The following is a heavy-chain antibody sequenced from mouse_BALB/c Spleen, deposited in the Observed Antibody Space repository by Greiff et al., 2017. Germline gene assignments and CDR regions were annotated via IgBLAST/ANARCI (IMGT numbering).Heavy chain of an antibody. D-gene: IGHD1-1*01. Sequence: QVQLQQSGAELVKPGASVKLSCKASGYTFTSYYMYWVKQRPGQGLEWIGEINPSNGGTNFNEKFKSKATLTVDKSSSTAYMQLSSLTSEDSAVYYCTRSGRRYGSSYGWFAYWGQGTLVTVSA. CDR3: TRSGRRYGSSYGWFAY. V-gene: IGHV1S81*02. CDR2: INPSNGGT. CDR1: GYTFTSYY. J-gene: IGHJ3*01.